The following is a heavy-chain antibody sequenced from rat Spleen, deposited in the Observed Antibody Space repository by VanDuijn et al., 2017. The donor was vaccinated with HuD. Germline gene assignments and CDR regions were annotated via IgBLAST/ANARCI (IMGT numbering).Heavy chain of an antibody. CDR3: TRGGRWYFDF. V-gene: IGHV5-25*01. Sequence: EVQLVETGGGLVKPGRYMKLSCAASGFSFSNHYMAWVRQTPTKGLEWVASITNTGGSIYYPDPVKGRFTIPRDNAQNTLYLQMNRLRSEDTATYYCTRGGRWYFDFWGPGTMVTVSS. J-gene: IGHJ1*01. CDR1: GFSFSNHY. CDR2: ITNTGGSI.